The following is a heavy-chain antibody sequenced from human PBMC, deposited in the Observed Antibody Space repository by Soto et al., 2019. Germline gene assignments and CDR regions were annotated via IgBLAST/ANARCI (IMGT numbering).Heavy chain of an antibody. CDR2: ISGSGDRT. CDR1: GITVSNYP. D-gene: IGHD2-2*02. J-gene: IGHJ4*02. CDR3: AQATPLYTLSMYYFDY. V-gene: IGHV3-23*01. Sequence: PGGALRLSCAASGITVSNYPMSWVRQAPGKGLDWVSDISGSGDRTYYADSAKGRFTISRDISKNTLYLQMNSLRAEDRAVYYCAQATPLYTLSMYYFDYWGQGTLVTVSS.